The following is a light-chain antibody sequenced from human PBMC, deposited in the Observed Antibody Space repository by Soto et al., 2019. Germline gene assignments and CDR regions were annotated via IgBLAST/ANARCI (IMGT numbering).Light chain of an antibody. V-gene: IGLV2-23*02. Sequence: QSVLTQPASVSGSPGQSITISCTGTSSDVGSDNLVSWYQQHPGKAPKLMIYEVSKRPSGVSNRFSGSKSGNTASLTISGLQAEDEADYYCCSDAGSSPWVFGGGTKLTVL. CDR3: CSDAGSSPWV. CDR1: SSDVGSDNL. CDR2: EVS. J-gene: IGLJ3*02.